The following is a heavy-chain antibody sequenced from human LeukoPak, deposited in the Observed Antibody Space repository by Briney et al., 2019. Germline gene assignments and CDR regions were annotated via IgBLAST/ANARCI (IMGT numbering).Heavy chain of an antibody. CDR3: AKDAGDY. V-gene: IGHV3-23*01. Sequence: GGSLRLSCAASGFTFSNYAMSWVRQAPGKGLEWVSAISGSGDNTYYADSVKGRFTISRDNSKKTLYLQMDSLRVEDTAVYFCAKDAGDYWGQGTLVTVSS. J-gene: IGHJ4*02. CDR2: ISGSGDNT. CDR1: GFTFSNYA.